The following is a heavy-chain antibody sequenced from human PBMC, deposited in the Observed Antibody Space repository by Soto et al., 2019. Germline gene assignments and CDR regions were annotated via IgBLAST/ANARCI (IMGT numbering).Heavy chain of an antibody. V-gene: IGHV4-39*01. CDR1: GASISTTSHF. J-gene: IGHJ4*01. Sequence: SETLSLTCTVSGASISTTSHFWGWLRQPPGKGLEWIVSVYNSATTFYNPSLESRVTLSVDASKNQFSLNLGSVSAADTAVYYCASRIVVPSPSGYFQYWGHGTLVTISS. D-gene: IGHD3-22*01. CDR2: VYNSATT. CDR3: ASRIVVPSPSGYFQY.